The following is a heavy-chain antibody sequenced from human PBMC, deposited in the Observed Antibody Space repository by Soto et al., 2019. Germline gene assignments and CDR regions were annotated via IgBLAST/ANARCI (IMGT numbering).Heavy chain of an antibody. CDR2: INPNSGGT. CDR3: ARDRSAAAGKNYGMDV. Sequence: ASVKVSCKASGCTFTGYYMHWVRQAPGQGLGWMGWINPNSGGTNYAQKFQGWVTMTRDTSISTAYMELSRLRSDDTAVYYCARDRSAAAGKNYGMDVWGQGTTVTVSS. CDR1: GCTFTGYY. V-gene: IGHV1-2*04. J-gene: IGHJ6*02. D-gene: IGHD6-13*01.